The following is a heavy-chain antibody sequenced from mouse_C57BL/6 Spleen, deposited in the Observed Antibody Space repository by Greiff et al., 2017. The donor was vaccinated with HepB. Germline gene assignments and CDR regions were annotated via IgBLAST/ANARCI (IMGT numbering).Heavy chain of an antibody. Sequence: QVQLKQPGAELVMPGASVKLSCKASGYTFTSYWMHWVKQRPGQGLEWIGEIDPSDSYTNYNQKFKGKSTLTVDKSSSTAYMQLSSLTSEDSAVYYCARVGGYYSDYWGQGTTLTVSS. J-gene: IGHJ2*01. D-gene: IGHD1-1*02. CDR2: IDPSDSYT. CDR1: GYTFTSYW. V-gene: IGHV1-69*01. CDR3: ARVGGYYSDY.